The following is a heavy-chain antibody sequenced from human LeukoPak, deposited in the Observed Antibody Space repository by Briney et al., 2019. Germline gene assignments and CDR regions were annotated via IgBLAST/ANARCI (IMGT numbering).Heavy chain of an antibody. CDR3: ASTVIPAAIRYYCMDV. D-gene: IGHD2-2*01. CDR2: IIPILGIA. CDR1: GGTLSSYT. J-gene: IGHJ6*02. Sequence: SVKVSCKASGGTLSSYTIRWVRQAPGQGLERMGTIIPILGIANYAQKFQRRVTITADKSTSTAYMELSSLRSEDTAVYYCASTVIPAAIRYYCMDVWGQGTTVTVSS. V-gene: IGHV1-69*02.